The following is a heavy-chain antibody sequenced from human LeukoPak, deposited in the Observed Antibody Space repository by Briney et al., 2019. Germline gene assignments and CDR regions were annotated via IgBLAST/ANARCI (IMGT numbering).Heavy chain of an antibody. Sequence: AGGSLRLSCAASGFTFDDYAMHWVRQAPGKGLEWVSGISWNSGSVGYADSVEGRFTISRDNAKNSLYLQMNSLRAEDTALYYCAKGSSAYVNWFDPWGQGTLVTVSS. CDR2: ISWNSGSV. CDR1: GFTFDDYA. J-gene: IGHJ5*02. CDR3: AKGSSAYVNWFDP. D-gene: IGHD3-22*01. V-gene: IGHV3-9*01.